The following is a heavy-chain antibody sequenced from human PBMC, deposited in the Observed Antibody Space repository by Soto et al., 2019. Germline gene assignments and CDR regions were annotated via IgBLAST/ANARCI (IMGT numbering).Heavy chain of an antibody. CDR2: ISAYNGNT. Sequence: QVQLVQSGAEVKKPGASVKVSCKASGYTFTSYGISWVRQAPGQGLEWMGWISAYNGNTNYAQKLQGRVTMTTNTSTSTAYMELRSLRSDDTAVYYCARDKGAYCGGDCYSTWFDPWGQGTLVTVSS. CDR3: ARDKGAYCGGDCYSTWFDP. V-gene: IGHV1-18*01. J-gene: IGHJ5*02. D-gene: IGHD2-21*02. CDR1: GYTFTSYG.